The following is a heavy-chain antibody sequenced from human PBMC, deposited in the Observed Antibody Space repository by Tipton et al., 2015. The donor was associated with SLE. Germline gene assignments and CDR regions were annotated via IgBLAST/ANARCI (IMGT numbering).Heavy chain of an antibody. Sequence: TLSLTCTVSGSSISGYYWSWIRQPPGKGLEWIGYIHYAGNTNYNPSLKSRVTMSVDPSRNQFSLKLSSVTAADTAVYYCAREPIYWSGYPTYYFDYWGQGALVTVSS. CDR1: GSSISGYY. J-gene: IGHJ4*02. CDR2: IHYAGNT. CDR3: AREPIYWSGYPTYYFDY. V-gene: IGHV4-59*01. D-gene: IGHD3-3*01.